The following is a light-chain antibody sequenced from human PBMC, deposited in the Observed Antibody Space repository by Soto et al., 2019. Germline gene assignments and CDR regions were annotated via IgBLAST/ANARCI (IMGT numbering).Light chain of an antibody. Sequence: ESVLTQSPATLSLSPGERATLSCRASQSVSSYLAWYQQKPGQAPRLLIYDASNRATGIPARFSGSGSGTDFTLTISSLEPEDFAVYYCQQRSNWPFTWTFGQGTRWIS. CDR2: DAS. V-gene: IGKV3-11*01. CDR3: QQRSNWPFTWT. CDR1: QSVSSY. J-gene: IGKJ1*01.